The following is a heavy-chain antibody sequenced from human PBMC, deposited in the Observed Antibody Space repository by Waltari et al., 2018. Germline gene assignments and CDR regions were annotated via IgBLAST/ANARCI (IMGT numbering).Heavy chain of an antibody. CDR2: ISSSGSTI. Sequence: EVQLVESGGGLVQPGGSLRLSCAASGFTFSSYEMNWVRQAPGKGLEWVSYISSSGSTIYYADSVKGRFTISRDNAKNSLYLQMNSLRAEDTAVYYCARDLGSTAMGHYFDYWGQGTLVTVSS. CDR1: GFTFSSYE. V-gene: IGHV3-48*03. D-gene: IGHD5-18*01. CDR3: ARDLGSTAMGHYFDY. J-gene: IGHJ4*02.